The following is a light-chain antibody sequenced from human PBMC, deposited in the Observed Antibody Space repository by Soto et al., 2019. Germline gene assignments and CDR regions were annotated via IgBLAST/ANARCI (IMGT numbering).Light chain of an antibody. Sequence: QAVVTQPPSVSGAPGQRVAISWTGSSSNIGAGYDVHWYQQLPGTAPKLLIYGNSNRPSGVPDRFSGSKSGTSASLAITGLQAEDEADYYCQSYDSSLSGYVFGTGTNLTVL. CDR3: QSYDSSLSGYV. CDR2: GNS. V-gene: IGLV1-40*02. CDR1: SSNIGAGYD. J-gene: IGLJ1*01.